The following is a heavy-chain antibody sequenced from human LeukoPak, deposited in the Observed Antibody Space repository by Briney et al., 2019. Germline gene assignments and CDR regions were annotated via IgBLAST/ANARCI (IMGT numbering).Heavy chain of an antibody. CDR3: AREYCGGDCYSAGAFDI. D-gene: IGHD2-21*02. J-gene: IGHJ3*02. CDR1: GGSISSGGYY. V-gene: IGHV4-31*03. CDR2: IYYSGST. Sequence: PSQTLSLTYTVSGGSISSGGYYWSWIRQHPGKGLEWIGYIYYSGSTYYNPSLKSRVTISVDTSKNQFSLKLSSVTAADTAVYYCAREYCGGDCYSAGAFDIWGQGTMVTVSS.